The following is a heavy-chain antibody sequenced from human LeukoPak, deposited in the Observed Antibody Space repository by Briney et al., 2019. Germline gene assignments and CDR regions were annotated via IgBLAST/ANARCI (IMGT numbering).Heavy chain of an antibody. Sequence: SVKVSCKASGGTFSSYAISWVRQAPGQGLEWMGGIIPIFGTANYAQKFQGRVTITTDESTSTAYMELSSLRSEDTAVYYCGTYYYDSSGYSYWGQGTLVTVSS. CDR1: GGTFSSYA. V-gene: IGHV1-69*05. J-gene: IGHJ4*02. D-gene: IGHD3-22*01. CDR3: GTYYYDSSGYSY. CDR2: IIPIFGTA.